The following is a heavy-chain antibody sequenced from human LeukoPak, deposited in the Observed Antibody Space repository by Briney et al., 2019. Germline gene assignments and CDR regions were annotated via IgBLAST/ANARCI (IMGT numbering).Heavy chain of an antibody. V-gene: IGHV4-38-2*01. J-gene: IGHJ4*02. D-gene: IGHD6-13*01. CDR2: IHYPEST. CDR3: ARGRGRQVGTRWHPDTHHDY. CDR1: GFSISSGYF. Sequence: KASETLPLTCAVSGFSISSGYFWGWIRRPPGKGLEWIGTIHYPESTYYNPSLNSRLTISIDTSKNHFSLKLSSVTAADTALYYCARGRGRQVGTRWHPDTHHDYWGQGILVTVSS.